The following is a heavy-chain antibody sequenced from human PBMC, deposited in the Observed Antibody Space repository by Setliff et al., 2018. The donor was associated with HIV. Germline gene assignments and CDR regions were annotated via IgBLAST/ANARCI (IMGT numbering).Heavy chain of an antibody. V-gene: IGHV3-48*01. CDR3: ASARIPTGGTSTSFDY. J-gene: IGHJ4*02. Sequence: GGSLRLSCVGSGFSFSRYSMSWVRRAPGKGLEWIAYIYTGSNTIFYGDSAEGRFTISRDNVKNSVYLQMNSLRAEDTAVYYCASARIPTGGTSTSFDYWGQGTLVTVSS. D-gene: IGHD1-1*01. CDR1: GFSFSRYS. CDR2: IYTGSNTI.